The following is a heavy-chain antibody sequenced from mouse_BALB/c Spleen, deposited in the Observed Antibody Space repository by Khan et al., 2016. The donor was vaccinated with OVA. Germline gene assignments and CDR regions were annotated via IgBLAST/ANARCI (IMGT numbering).Heavy chain of an antibody. Sequence: VQLVDSGPGLVAPSQSLSITCTVSGFPLTSYGVGWVRHPPGKGLDWLGVIWGDGSTNYHSAIISRLSINKDNCKGLFFLNMISPQTADTATYYCALYYYGRAWFAYWGQGTSVTVSA. CDR2: IWGDGST. CDR3: ALYYYGRAWFAY. V-gene: IGHV2-3*01. CDR1: GFPLTSYG. J-gene: IGHJ3*01. D-gene: IGHD1-1*01.